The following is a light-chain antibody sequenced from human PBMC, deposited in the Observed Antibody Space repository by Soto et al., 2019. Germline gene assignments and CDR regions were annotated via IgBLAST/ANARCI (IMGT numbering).Light chain of an antibody. Sequence: QSVLTQPPSVSGAPGQRVTIPCTGNSSNLGAGYDVHWYQQLPGTAPKLVIYGNRNRPSGVPERFSGSKSGTSASLAIAGLQAEDEGEYYCQASDYSLTASVFGGGTKLTVL. CDR1: SSNLGAGYD. CDR2: GNR. V-gene: IGLV1-40*01. CDR3: QASDYSLTASV. J-gene: IGLJ3*02.